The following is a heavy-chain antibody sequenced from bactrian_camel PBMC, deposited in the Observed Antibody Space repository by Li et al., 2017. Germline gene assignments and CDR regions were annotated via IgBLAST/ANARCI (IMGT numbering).Heavy chain of an antibody. J-gene: IGHJ6*01. Sequence: QVQLVESGGGSVQAGGSLRLSCAASGFTVSSYSSYCMAWFRQAPGKEREGVAVICTGASNTYCGDSVKGRFTISRDNAKKTVYLQMDSLKPEDTAMYYCAARLPAYRGSCRAVGVSSWGRGTQVTVS. CDR2: ICTGASNT. CDR3: AARLPAYRGSCRAVGVSS. D-gene: IGHD3*01. CDR1: GFTVSSYSSYC. V-gene: IGHV3S1*01.